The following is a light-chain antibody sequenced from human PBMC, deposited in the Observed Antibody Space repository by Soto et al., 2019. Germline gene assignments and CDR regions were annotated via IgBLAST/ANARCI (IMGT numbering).Light chain of an antibody. CDR3: QQYGRSPKM. J-gene: IGKJ1*01. Sequence: EIVLTQSPGTLSLSPGERATLYCRASQSITSSHLAWYQQRPGQAPRLLIYGASTRATGTPDRFNGGGSGTDFTLTITRLEPEDFAVYYCQQYGRSPKMFGQGTKVDIK. CDR2: GAS. CDR1: QSITSSH. V-gene: IGKV3-20*01.